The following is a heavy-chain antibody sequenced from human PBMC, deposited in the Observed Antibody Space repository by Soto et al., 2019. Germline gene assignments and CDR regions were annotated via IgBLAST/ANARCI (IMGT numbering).Heavy chain of an antibody. V-gene: IGHV4-31*03. CDR2: IFYSGTT. D-gene: IGHD2-15*01. J-gene: IGHJ6*02. CDR1: GGSISSDGYY. CDR3: VGDHVVTAHYYGMDV. Sequence: QVQLQESGPGLVKPSQTLSLVCTVSGGSISSDGYYWSWIRQHPGKGLEWIGYIFYSGTTYYNPSLKSRITMSVDTSKNQFSLKLHSLTAADTAVYYFVGDHVVTAHYYGMDVWGQGTTVTISS.